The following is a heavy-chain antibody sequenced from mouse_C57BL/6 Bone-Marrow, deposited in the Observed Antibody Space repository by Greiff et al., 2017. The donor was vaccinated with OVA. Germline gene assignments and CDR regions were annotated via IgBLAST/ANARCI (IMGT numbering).Heavy chain of an antibody. CDR2: IWRGGST. CDR1: GFSLTSYG. J-gene: IGHJ2*01. D-gene: IGHD1-1*02. CDR3: AKGYGGSLYYVAY. Sequence: VQLKESGPGLVQPSQSLSITCTVSGFSLTSYGVHWVRQSPGKGLEWLGVIWRGGSTDYHAAFMSRLSNTKDNPKSQVFFKMNSLQADDTAIYYCAKGYGGSLYYVAYWGQGTTLTVSS. V-gene: IGHV2-5*01.